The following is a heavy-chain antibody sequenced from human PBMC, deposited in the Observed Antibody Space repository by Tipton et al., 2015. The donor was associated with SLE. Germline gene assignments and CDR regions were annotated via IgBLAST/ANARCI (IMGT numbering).Heavy chain of an antibody. CDR1: GGSISSYY. Sequence: TLSLTCTVSGGSISSYYWSWIRQSPGKGLEWIGNIFYSGITNDNPSLKSRITISVDTSKNQFSLKLSSVTAADTAVYYCAKFFGQPYNWFDPWGQGTLVTVSS. CDR3: AKFFGQPYNWFDP. V-gene: IGHV4-59*01. D-gene: IGHD3-3*01. J-gene: IGHJ5*02. CDR2: IFYSGIT.